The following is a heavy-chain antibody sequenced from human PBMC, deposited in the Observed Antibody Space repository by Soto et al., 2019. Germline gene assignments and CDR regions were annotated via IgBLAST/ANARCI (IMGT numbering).Heavy chain of an antibody. CDR2: ISAYNGNT. CDR3: ASWGVGDYDYYYYGMDV. V-gene: IGHV1-18*04. CDR1: GYTFTSYG. D-gene: IGHD4-17*01. Sequence: QVQLVQSGAEVKKPGASVKVSCKASGYTFTSYGISWVRQAPGQGLEWMGWISAYNGNTNYAQKLQGRVTMTTDTSTSTAYMELRSLRSDDTAVYYCASWGVGDYDYYYYGMDVWGQGTTVTVSS. J-gene: IGHJ6*02.